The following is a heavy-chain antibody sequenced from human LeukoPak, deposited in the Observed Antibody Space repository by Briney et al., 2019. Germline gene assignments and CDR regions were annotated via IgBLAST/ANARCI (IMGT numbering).Heavy chain of an antibody. Sequence: GRSLRLSCAASGFTFDDYAMHWVRQAPGKGPEWVSGISWNSGTIGYADSVKGRFTISRDNAKNSLYLQMNSLRAEDTALYYCAKGRGKVTATTDRFDYWGQGTLVGVSS. V-gene: IGHV3-9*01. D-gene: IGHD2-21*02. CDR1: GFTFDDYA. CDR2: ISWNSGTI. CDR3: AKGRGKVTATTDRFDY. J-gene: IGHJ4*02.